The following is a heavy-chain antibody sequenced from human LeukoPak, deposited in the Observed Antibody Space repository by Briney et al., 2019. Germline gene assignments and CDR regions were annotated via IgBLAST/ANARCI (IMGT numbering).Heavy chain of an antibody. D-gene: IGHD6-6*01. J-gene: IGHJ4*02. CDR1: GASITSFH. CDR3: ARKDGDY. CDR2: IYTSGST. V-gene: IGHV4-4*07. Sequence: SETLSLTCAVSGASITSFHWTWFRQPAGRGLEWIGLIYTSGSTLYNPSLQSRVAMSVDATKNQLSLKLSYVTAADAATYYCARKDGDYWGQGTLVTVSS.